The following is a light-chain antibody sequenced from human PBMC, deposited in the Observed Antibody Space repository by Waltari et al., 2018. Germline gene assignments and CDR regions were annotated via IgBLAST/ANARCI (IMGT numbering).Light chain of an antibody. Sequence: EIVLTQSPATLSLSPGERATLSCRASQSVSSYLAWYQQKPGQAPRLLIYDASNRATGIPARFSGSGSGTDFTLTSSILEPEDFAVYYCQHRSNWPSTFGQGTKVEIK. CDR2: DAS. CDR3: QHRSNWPST. J-gene: IGKJ1*01. V-gene: IGKV3-11*01. CDR1: QSVSSY.